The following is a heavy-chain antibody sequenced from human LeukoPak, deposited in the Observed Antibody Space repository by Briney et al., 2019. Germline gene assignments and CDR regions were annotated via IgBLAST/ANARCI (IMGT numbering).Heavy chain of an antibody. Sequence: GASVKVSCKASGYTFTSYGISWVRQAPGQGLEWMGWISAYNGNTNYAQKLQGRVTMTTDTSTSTAYMELRSLRSDDTAVYYCARETLVGATTHYFDYWGQGTLVTVSS. CDR3: ARETLVGATTHYFDY. V-gene: IGHV1-18*01. CDR1: GYTFTSYG. J-gene: IGHJ4*02. D-gene: IGHD1-26*01. CDR2: ISAYNGNT.